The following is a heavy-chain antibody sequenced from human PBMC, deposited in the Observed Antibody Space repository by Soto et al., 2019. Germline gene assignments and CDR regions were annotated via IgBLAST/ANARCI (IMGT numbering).Heavy chain of an antibody. CDR1: GGTFSSYA. V-gene: IGHV1-69*12. CDR2: IIPIFGTA. D-gene: IGHD4-17*01. CDR3: ASMTTPNESPWADWYFDL. J-gene: IGHJ2*01. Sequence: QVQLVQSGAEVKKPGSSVKVSCKASGGTFSSYAISWVRQAPGQGLEWMGGIIPIFGTANYAQKFQGRVTITADESTSTAYMGLSSLRSEDTAVYYCASMTTPNESPWADWYFDLWGRGTLVTVSS.